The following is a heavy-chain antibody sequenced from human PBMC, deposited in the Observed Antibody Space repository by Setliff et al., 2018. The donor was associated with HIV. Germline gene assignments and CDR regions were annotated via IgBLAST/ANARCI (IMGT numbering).Heavy chain of an antibody. CDR3: ARDGIYCSGGRCGEISDY. D-gene: IGHD2-15*01. CDR2: IYDTGST. J-gene: IGHJ4*02. CDR1: GGSIRTFGYY. V-gene: IGHV4-31*02. Sequence: SETLSLTCSVSGGSIRTFGYYWSWIRQHAGEGLEWIGYIYDTGSTFYNPSLESRLTMSLDPSKNQFSLTLSSVTAADTAVYYCARDGIYCSGGRCGEISDYWGQGTLVTVSS.